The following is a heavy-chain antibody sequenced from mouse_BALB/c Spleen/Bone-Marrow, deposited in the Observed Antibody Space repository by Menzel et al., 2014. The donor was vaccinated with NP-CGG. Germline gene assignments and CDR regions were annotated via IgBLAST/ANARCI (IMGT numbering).Heavy chain of an antibody. CDR3: ARTYFDY. Sequence: QVQLQQPGAELVKPGASVKLSCKASGYTSTSYWMHWVKQRPGQGLEWIGEINPSNGRTNYNEKFKSKATLTVDKSSSTAYMQLSSLTSEDSAVYYCARTYFDYWGQGTTLTVSS. CDR2: INPSNGRT. V-gene: IGHV1S81*02. CDR1: GYTSTSYW. J-gene: IGHJ2*01.